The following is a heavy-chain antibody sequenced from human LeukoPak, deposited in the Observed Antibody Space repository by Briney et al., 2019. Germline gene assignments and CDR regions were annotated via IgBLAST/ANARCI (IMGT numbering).Heavy chain of an antibody. J-gene: IGHJ4*02. CDR3: VKDNPLDY. V-gene: IGHV3-66*01. Sequence: GGSLRLSCAASGFTVSSNYMSWVRQAPGKGLEWVSVIYSGGSTYYADSMKGRFTISRDNSKNTLYLHINSLRAEDTAVYYCVKDNPLDYWGQGTLVIVSS. CDR1: GFTVSSNY. D-gene: IGHD1-14*01. CDR2: IYSGGST.